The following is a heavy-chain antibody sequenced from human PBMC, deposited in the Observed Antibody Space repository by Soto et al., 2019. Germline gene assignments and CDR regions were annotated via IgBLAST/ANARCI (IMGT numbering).Heavy chain of an antibody. CDR3: ARREGDAFDI. CDR2: IYYSGST. J-gene: IGHJ3*02. CDR1: GGAISSYY. V-gene: IGHV4-59*01. Sequence: SETLSLTCTVSGGAISSYYWSWIRQPPGKGLEWIGYIYYSGSTNYNPSLKSRVTISVDTSKNQFSLKLSSVTAADTAVYYCARREGDAFDIWGQGTMVTVSS.